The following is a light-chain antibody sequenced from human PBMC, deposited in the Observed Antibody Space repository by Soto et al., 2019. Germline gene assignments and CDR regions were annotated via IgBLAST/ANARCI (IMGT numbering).Light chain of an antibody. J-gene: IGKJ1*01. V-gene: IGKV4-1*01. CDR3: HQYLDTPWT. CDR1: QSILYSSNNKNY. Sequence: DMVMTQSPDSLAVSLGERATINCKSSQSILYSSNNKNYLAWYQQKPGQPPKLLIYWASTRESGVPDRFIGSGSGTDFTLTISSLQAEDVAVYSCHQYLDTPWTFGQGTKVEIK. CDR2: WAS.